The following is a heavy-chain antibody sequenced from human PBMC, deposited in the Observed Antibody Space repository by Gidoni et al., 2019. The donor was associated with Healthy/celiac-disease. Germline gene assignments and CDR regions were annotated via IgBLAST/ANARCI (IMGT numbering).Heavy chain of an antibody. J-gene: IGHJ2*01. D-gene: IGHD6-19*01. CDR1: GFTFCSYA. V-gene: IGHV3-64*02. CDR3: AREAVAGLYWYFDL. CDR2: ISSNGGST. Sequence: EVQLVESGEGLVQPGGSLRLSCAASGFTFCSYAMHWVRQAPGKGLEYVSAISSNGGSTYYADSVKGRFTISRDNSKNTLYLQMGSLRAEDMAVYYCAREAVAGLYWYFDLWGRGTLVTVSS.